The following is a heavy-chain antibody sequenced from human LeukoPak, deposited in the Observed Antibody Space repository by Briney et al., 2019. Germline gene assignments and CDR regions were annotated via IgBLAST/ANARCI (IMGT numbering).Heavy chain of an antibody. CDR2: IWNDGSNK. V-gene: IGHV3-33*01. Sequence: PGRPLRLSCAASGFTFSIYGMHWVRQAPGKGLEWVAVIWNDGSNKYYADSVKGRFTISRDNSKNTLYLQMNSLRAADTAVYACARPAGPFDYWGQGTLVTVSS. CDR3: ARPAGPFDY. CDR1: GFTFSIYG. J-gene: IGHJ4*02. D-gene: IGHD6-25*01.